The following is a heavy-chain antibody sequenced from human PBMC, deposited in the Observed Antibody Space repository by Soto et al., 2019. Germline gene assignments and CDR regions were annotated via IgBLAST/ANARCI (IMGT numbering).Heavy chain of an antibody. Sequence: SETLSLTCTVSGGSISSYYWSWIRQPPGKGLEWIGYIYYSGSTNYNPSLKSRVTISVDTSKNQFSLKLSSVTAADTAVYYCARRYGASFDYWGRGTLVTVSS. CDR1: GGSISSYY. D-gene: IGHD4-17*01. CDR2: IYYSGST. CDR3: ARRYGASFDY. J-gene: IGHJ4*02. V-gene: IGHV4-59*01.